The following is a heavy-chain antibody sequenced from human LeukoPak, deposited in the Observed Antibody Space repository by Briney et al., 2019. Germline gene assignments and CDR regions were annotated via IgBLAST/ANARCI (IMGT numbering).Heavy chain of an antibody. CDR3: AIDNYYVSGSYALDL. D-gene: IGHD3-10*01. J-gene: IGHJ3*01. CDR1: GGSISSGGYS. CDR2: IYHSGST. Sequence: PSQTLSLTCAVSGGSISSGGYSWSWIRQPPGKGLEWIGYIYHSGSTYYNPSLKSRVTISVDRSKNQFSLKLSSVTAADTAVYYCAIDNYYVSGSYALDLWGQGTVVTVSS. V-gene: IGHV4-30-2*01.